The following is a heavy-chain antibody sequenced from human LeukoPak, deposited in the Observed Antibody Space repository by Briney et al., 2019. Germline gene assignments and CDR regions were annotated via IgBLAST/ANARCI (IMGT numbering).Heavy chain of an antibody. V-gene: IGHV1-18*01. CDR1: GYTFTSYD. CDR3: ARLNCRMTTCQDYNFDY. D-gene: IGHD4-11*01. J-gene: IGHJ4*02. CDR2: ISAYSGNT. Sequence: ASVKVSCEASGYTFTSYDINWARQAPGQGLEWMGWISAYSGNTNYAQKFQDRVTMTTDTSTGTVYMDLRSLRSDDTAVYYCARLNCRMTTCQDYNFDYWGQGTLVTVSS.